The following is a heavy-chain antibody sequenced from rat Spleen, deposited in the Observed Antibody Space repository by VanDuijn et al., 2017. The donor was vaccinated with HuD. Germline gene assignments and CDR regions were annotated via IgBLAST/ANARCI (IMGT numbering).Heavy chain of an antibody. D-gene: IGHD1-11*01. CDR3: ARRHYGYTDYFDS. CDR2: ISYNGGST. J-gene: IGHJ2*01. CDR1: GFTFSNCD. V-gene: IGHV5-25*01. Sequence: EVQLVESGGGLVQPGRSMKLSCVASGFTFSNCDMAWVRQAPKKGLEWVAYISYNGGSTYYRDSVKGRFTISRDNAKSTLSLQMDSLRSEDTATYYCARRHYGYTDYFDSWGQGVMVTVSS.